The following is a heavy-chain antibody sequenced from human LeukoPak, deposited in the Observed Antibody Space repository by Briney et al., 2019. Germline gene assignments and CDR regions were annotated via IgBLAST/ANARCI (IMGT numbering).Heavy chain of an antibody. CDR1: GGSFSGYY. CDR2: IYYSGST. J-gene: IGHJ4*02. Sequence: PSETLSLTCAVYGGSFSGYYWSWIRQHPGKGLEWIGYIYYSGSTYYNPSLKSRVTISVDTSKNQFSLKLSSVTAADTAVYYCARTGYDLWSGPGHYFDYWGQGTLVTVSS. V-gene: IGHV4-31*11. CDR3: ARTGYDLWSGPGHYFDY. D-gene: IGHD3-3*01.